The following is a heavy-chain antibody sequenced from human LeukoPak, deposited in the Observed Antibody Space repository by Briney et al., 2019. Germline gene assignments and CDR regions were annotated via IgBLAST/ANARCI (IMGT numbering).Heavy chain of an antibody. Sequence: PSETLSLTCTVSGYSISSTYYWGWIRQPPGKGLEWVGSVFHSGNTYYNPSLKSRLTISADASKNQFSLTLTSVTAADTAVYYCARDRSVGVLPAPPFDFWGQGTLVTVSS. CDR2: VFHSGNT. V-gene: IGHV4-38-2*02. CDR1: GYSISSTYY. CDR3: ARDRSVGVLPAPPFDF. J-gene: IGHJ4*02. D-gene: IGHD6-6*01.